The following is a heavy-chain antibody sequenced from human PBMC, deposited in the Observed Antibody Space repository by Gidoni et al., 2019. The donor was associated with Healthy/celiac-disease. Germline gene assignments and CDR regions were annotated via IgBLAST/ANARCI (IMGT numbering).Heavy chain of an antibody. V-gene: IGHV1-18*04. CDR1: GYTFTSYG. D-gene: IGHD4-17*01. CDR2: ISAYNGNT. J-gene: IGHJ1*01. CDR3: ARDKPNTVTTGTEYFQH. Sequence: QVQLVQSGAEVKKPGASVKVSCKASGYTFTSYGISWVRQAPGQGLEWMGWISAYNGNTNYAQKLQGRVTMTTDTSTSTAYMELRSLRSDDTAVYYCARDKPNTVTTGTEYFQHWGQGTLVTVSS.